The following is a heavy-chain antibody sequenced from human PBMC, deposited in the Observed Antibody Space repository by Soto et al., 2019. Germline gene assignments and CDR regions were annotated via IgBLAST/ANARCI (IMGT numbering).Heavy chain of an antibody. Sequence: GGSLRLSCAASGFTFSSYAMSWVRQAPGKGLEWVSAISGSGSRAYYADSVKGRFTISRDNSKNTLYLQMNSLRADDTAVYYCAKDPVIGPGIAFDIWGQGTMVTVS. V-gene: IGHV3-23*01. CDR2: ISGSGSRA. D-gene: IGHD2-21*01. CDR3: AKDPVIGPGIAFDI. J-gene: IGHJ3*02. CDR1: GFTFSSYA.